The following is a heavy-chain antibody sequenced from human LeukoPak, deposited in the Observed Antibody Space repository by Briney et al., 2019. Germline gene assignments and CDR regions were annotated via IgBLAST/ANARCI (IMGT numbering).Heavy chain of an antibody. CDR2: INHSGST. D-gene: IGHD6-13*01. J-gene: IGHJ4*02. V-gene: IGHV4-34*01. Sequence: SETLSLTCAVYGGSFSGYYWSWIRQPPGKGLEWIGEINHSGSTNYNPSLKSRVTISVDTSKNQFSLKLSSVTAADTAVYYCARDVKQQLVRWGQGTLVTVSS. CDR1: GGSFSGYY. CDR3: ARDVKQQLVR.